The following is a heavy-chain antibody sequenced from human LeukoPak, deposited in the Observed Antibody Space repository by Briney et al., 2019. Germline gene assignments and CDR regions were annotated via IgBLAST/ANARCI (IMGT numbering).Heavy chain of an antibody. CDR3: AREVFGWYSFDY. CDR1: GGSFSGYY. Sequence: PPETLSLTCAVYGGSFSGYYWSWIRQPPGKGLEWIGEINHSGSTNYNPSLRSRVTISVDTSKNQFSLKLSSVTAADTAVYYCAREVFGWYSFDYWGQGTLVTVSS. J-gene: IGHJ4*02. V-gene: IGHV4-34*01. D-gene: IGHD6-19*01. CDR2: INHSGST.